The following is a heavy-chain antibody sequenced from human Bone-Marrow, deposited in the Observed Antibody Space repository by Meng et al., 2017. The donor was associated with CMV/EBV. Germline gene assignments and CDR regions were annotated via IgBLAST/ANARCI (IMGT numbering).Heavy chain of an antibody. V-gene: IGHV1-2*02. CDR3: AREDGAVEAINYYFDY. D-gene: IGHD6-19*01. Sequence: ASVKVSCKASGYTFTGYYMHWVRQAPGQGLEWMGWINPNSGGTNYAQKFQGRVTMTRDTSISTAYMELSRLRSDDTAVYYCAREDGAVEAINYYFDYWGQGTLVTVSS. J-gene: IGHJ4*02. CDR2: INPNSGGT. CDR1: GYTFTGYY.